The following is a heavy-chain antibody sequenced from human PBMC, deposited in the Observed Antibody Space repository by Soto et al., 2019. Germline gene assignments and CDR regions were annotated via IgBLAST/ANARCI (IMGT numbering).Heavy chain of an antibody. J-gene: IGHJ4*02. CDR2: MNPNSGNT. CDR3: ARGVTWNWGDFDY. Sequence: QVQLVQSGAEVKKPGASVKVSCKASGYTFTSYDINWVRQATGQGLEWMGWMNPNSGNTGYVQKFQGRVTMTRNTSISTDYMELRSLRSEDTAVYYCARGVTWNWGDFDYWGEGTLVTVSS. V-gene: IGHV1-8*01. D-gene: IGHD1-7*01. CDR1: GYTFTSYD.